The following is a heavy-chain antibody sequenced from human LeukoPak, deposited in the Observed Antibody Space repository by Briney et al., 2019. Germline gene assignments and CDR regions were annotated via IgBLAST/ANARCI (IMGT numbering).Heavy chain of an antibody. CDR1: GFTFSSYS. J-gene: IGHJ3*02. Sequence: KPGGSLRLSCAASGFTFSSYSMNWVRQAPGKGLEWVSSISSSSSSYIYYADSVKGRFTISRDNAKNSLYLQMNSLRAEDTAVYYCARVRGITGTGAFDIWGQGTMVTVSS. D-gene: IGHD1-20*01. CDR2: ISSSSSSYI. CDR3: ARVRGITGTGAFDI. V-gene: IGHV3-21*01.